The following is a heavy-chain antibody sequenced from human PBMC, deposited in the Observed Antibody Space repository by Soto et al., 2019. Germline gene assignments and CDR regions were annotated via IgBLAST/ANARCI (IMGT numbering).Heavy chain of an antibody. D-gene: IGHD5-18*01. V-gene: IGHV4-31*03. CDR2: IYESGYT. CDR1: GASVSTGAYY. CDR3: VRALRHTAMVYHWLDP. Sequence: PSETLSLTCTVSGASVSTGAYYWGWVRQRPGKGLEWVGYIYESGYTYYNTSLKSRLTISLDRSNNQFSLGLTSVTAADTAVYYCVRALRHTAMVYHWLDPSGQGTLVTVYS. J-gene: IGHJ5*02.